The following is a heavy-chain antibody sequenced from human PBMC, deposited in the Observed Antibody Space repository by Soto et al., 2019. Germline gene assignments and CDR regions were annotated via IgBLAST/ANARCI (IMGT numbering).Heavy chain of an antibody. Sequence: EVQLVESGGGLVKPGGSLRLSCAASGFTFSSYSMNWVRQAPGKGLEWVSSISSSSSYIYYADSVKGRFTISRDNAKNSLYLQMNSLRAEDTAVYYCARDRWGGWYNSDWGQGTLVTVSS. J-gene: IGHJ4*02. CDR3: ARDRWGGWYNSD. V-gene: IGHV3-21*01. CDR1: GFTFSSYS. D-gene: IGHD6-19*01. CDR2: ISSSSSYI.